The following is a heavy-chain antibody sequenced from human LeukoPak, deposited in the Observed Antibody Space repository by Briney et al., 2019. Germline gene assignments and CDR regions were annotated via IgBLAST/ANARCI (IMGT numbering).Heavy chain of an antibody. CDR2: IKQDGSEK. D-gene: IGHD3-3*01. V-gene: IGHV3-7*01. J-gene: IGHJ4*02. Sequence: GGPLRLSCAASGFTFSRHWMTWVRQAPGKGLEWVANIKQDGSEKYYVDSVKGRFTISRDNAKNSLYLQMNSLRAEDTAVYYCARDEYLWSGYYPNQAFDYWGQGTLVTVSS. CDR1: GFTFSRHW. CDR3: ARDEYLWSGYYPNQAFDY.